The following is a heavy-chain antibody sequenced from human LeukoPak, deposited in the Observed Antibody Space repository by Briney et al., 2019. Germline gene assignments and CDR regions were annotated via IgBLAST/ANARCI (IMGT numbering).Heavy chain of an antibody. CDR1: GYTFTGYY. CDR2: INPNSGGT. D-gene: IGHD3-22*01. CDR3: ARVQDYYDSSGYYGAFDY. J-gene: IGHJ4*02. Sequence: GASAKVSCKASGYTFTGYYMHWVRQAPGQGLEWMGWINPNSGGTNYAQKFQGRVTMTRDTSISTACMELSRLRSDDTAVYYCARVQDYYDSSGYYGAFDYWGQGTLVTVSS. V-gene: IGHV1-2*02.